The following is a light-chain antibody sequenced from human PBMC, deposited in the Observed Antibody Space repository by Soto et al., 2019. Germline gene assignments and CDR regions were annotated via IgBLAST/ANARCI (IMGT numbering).Light chain of an antibody. V-gene: IGLV1-51*01. CDR1: SSNIGNNY. CDR3: GTWDSSLSAVV. CDR2: DNN. Sequence: QSVLTQPPSVSAAPGQKVTISCSGSSSNIGNNYVSWYQQLPGTAPKLLIYDNNKRPSGIPDRFSGSKSGTSATLGITGLXXGXEADYYCGTWDSSLSAVVFGGATKLSVL. J-gene: IGLJ2*01.